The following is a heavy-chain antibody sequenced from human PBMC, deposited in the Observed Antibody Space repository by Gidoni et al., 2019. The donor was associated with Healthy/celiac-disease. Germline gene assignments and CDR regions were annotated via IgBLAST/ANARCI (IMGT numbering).Heavy chain of an antibody. D-gene: IGHD6-6*01. CDR2: ISYDGSNK. CDR3: ARDLWPYSSSPKRASFDY. J-gene: IGHJ4*02. V-gene: IGHV3-30-3*01. Sequence: QVQLVESGGGVVQHGMSLRLPWPASGLTFSRYAQHWVRQASGKGLEWVAVISYDGSNKYYADSVKGRFTISRDNAKNTLYLQMNSMRAEDTAVYYCARDLWPYSSSPKRASFDYWGQGTLVTVSS. CDR1: GLTFSRYA.